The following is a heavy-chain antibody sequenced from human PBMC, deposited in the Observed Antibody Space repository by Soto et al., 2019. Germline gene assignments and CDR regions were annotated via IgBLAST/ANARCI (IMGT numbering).Heavy chain of an antibody. CDR1: GDIFSRFG. V-gene: IGHV1-69*02. Sequence: QVQLVQSGAEVRQPGSSVTVSCKAPGDIFSRFGINWVRQAPGQGFEWMARIIPALNVRNFAHKLHARVSVTADTSTNTFYMELSSLRSDDTAVYFCASLDSYESGIVSWGQGTLVTVSA. CDR2: IIPALNVR. J-gene: IGHJ5*02. CDR3: ASLDSYESGIVS. D-gene: IGHD3-22*01.